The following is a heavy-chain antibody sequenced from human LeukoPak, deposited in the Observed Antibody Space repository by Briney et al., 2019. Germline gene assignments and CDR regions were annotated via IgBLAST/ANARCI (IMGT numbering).Heavy chain of an antibody. D-gene: IGHD3-16*02. CDR1: GYTFTGYY. J-gene: IGHJ4*02. CDR3: ARGRRISKYYFDY. Sequence: GASVKVSCKASGYTFTGYYMHWVRQAPGQGLERMGWINPNSGGTNYAQKFQGRVTMTRDTSISTAYMELSRLRSDDTAVYYCARGRRISKYYFDYWGQGTLVTVSS. V-gene: IGHV1-2*02. CDR2: INPNSGGT.